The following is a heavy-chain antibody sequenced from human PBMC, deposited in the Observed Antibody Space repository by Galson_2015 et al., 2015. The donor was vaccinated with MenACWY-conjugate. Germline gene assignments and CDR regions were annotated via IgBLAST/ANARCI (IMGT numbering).Heavy chain of an antibody. V-gene: IGHV1-69*06. CDR1: GGTFSSYA. J-gene: IGHJ6*03. CDR2: IIPIFGTA. D-gene: IGHD4-17*01. CDR3: AKDLSDDYGDFQPNYYYMDV. Sequence: SVKVSCKASGGTFSSYAISWVRQAPGQGLEWMGGIIPIFGTANYAQKFQGRVTITADKSTSTAYMELSSLRSEDTAVYYCAKDLSDDYGDFQPNYYYMDVWGKGTTVTVSS.